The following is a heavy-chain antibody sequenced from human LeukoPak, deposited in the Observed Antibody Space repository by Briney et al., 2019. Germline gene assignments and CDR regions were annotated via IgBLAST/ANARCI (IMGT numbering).Heavy chain of an antibody. Sequence: SETLSLTCAVYGGSFSGYYWSWIRQPPEKGLEWIGEINHSGSTNYNPSLKSRVTISVDASKNQFSLKLSSVTAADTAVYYCARARRRRDGYNVGYYYGMDVWGQGTTVTVSS. D-gene: IGHD5-24*01. J-gene: IGHJ6*02. CDR2: INHSGST. CDR3: ARARRRRDGYNVGYYYGMDV. V-gene: IGHV4-34*01. CDR1: GGSFSGYY.